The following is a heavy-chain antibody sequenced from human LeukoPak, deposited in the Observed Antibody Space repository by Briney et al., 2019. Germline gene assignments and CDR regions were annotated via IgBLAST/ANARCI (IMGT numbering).Heavy chain of an antibody. Sequence: SETLSLTCTVPGGSISSDYWSWIRQPPGKGLEWIGYIYYIGSTNYNPSLKSRITISVDTSKSHFSLKLSSVTAADTAVYYCARVLEATGASDYWGQGTLVTVSS. CDR3: ARVLEATGASDY. CDR2: IYYIGST. J-gene: IGHJ4*02. CDR1: GGSISSDY. V-gene: IGHV4-59*01. D-gene: IGHD1-14*01.